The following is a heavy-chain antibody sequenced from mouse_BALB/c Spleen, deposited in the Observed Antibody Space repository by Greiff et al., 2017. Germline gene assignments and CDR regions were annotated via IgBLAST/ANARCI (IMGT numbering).Heavy chain of an antibody. J-gene: IGHJ2*01. CDR1: GFTFSSYG. V-gene: IGHV5-6*01. Sequence: EVQVVESGGDLVKPGGSLKLSCAASGFTFSSYGMSWVRQTPDKRLEWVATISSGGSYTYYPDSVKGRFTISRDNAKNPLYLQMSSLKSEDTAMYYCARQSQVGGTFDYWGQGTTLTVSS. CDR3: ARQSQVGGTFDY. D-gene: IGHD1-1*02. CDR2: ISSGGSYT.